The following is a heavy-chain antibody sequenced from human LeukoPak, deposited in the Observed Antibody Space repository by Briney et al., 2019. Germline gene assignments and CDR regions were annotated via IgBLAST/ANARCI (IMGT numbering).Heavy chain of an antibody. D-gene: IGHD1-26*01. CDR2: IYPGDSDT. J-gene: IGHJ6*02. Sequence: AESLQISCKGSGYSFTSYWIAWVRQMPGKGLEWMGIIYPGDSDTRYSPTFQGQVIISVDKSISTAYLQWSNLKASDTAVYYCARREPMTNYYYYAMDVWGQGTTVTVSS. CDR1: GYSFTSYW. V-gene: IGHV5-51*01. CDR3: ARREPMTNYYYYAMDV.